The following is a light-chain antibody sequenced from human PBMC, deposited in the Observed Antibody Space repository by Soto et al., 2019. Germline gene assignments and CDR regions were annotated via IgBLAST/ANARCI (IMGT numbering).Light chain of an antibody. Sequence: DIVLTQSPGTLSLSPGERATLSCRASQSVSSSYLGWYQQKPGQAPRLLIYGASSRATGIPDRFSGSGSGTDFTLTTSRLDPEDFAVYYCDQYYSSHWRFGQGTKVE. CDR2: GAS. CDR3: DQYYSSHWR. J-gene: IGKJ1*01. V-gene: IGKV3-20*01. CDR1: QSVSSSY.